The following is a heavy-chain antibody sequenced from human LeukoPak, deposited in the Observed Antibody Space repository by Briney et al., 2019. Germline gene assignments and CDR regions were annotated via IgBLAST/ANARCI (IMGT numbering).Heavy chain of an antibody. CDR1: GGSFSGYY. CDR3: ARGGGGSYYFDY. V-gene: IGHV4-34*01. Sequence: SETLSLTCAVYGGSFSGYYWSWIRQPPGKGLEWIGEINHSGSTNYNPSLKSRVTISVDTSKNQSSLKLSSVTAADTAVYYCARGGGGSYYFDYWGQGTLVTVSS. CDR2: INHSGST. J-gene: IGHJ4*02. D-gene: IGHD1-26*01.